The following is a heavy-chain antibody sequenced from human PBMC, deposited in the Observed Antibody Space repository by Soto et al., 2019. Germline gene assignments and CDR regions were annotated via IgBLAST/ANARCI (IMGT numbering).Heavy chain of an antibody. CDR2: IRDRTNGYAT. CDR3: TRVVAPGDRAFDI. Sequence: PGGSLRLSCAASGFSISGSGIHWVRQASGKGLEWVARIRDRTNGYATGFAASVQGRFSISRDDSKNTAFLQMNSLNAEDTAVYYCTRVVAPGDRAFDIWGQGTMVTVSS. CDR1: GFSISGSG. V-gene: IGHV3-73*01. D-gene: IGHD2-15*01. J-gene: IGHJ3*02.